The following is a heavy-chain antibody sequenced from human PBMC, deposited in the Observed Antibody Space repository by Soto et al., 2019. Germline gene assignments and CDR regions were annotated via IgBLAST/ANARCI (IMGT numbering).Heavy chain of an antibody. CDR1: VFSLSGYY. CDR2: INPNSGGT. D-gene: IGHD3-22*01. CDR3: ARGDSSGYCFDY. Sequence: SLEVSCLAYVFSLSGYYMHWVRQAPGQGLEWMGWINPNSGGTNYAQKFQGRVTMTRDTSISTAYMELSRLRSDDTAVYYCARGDSSGYCFDYWGQGTLVTVS. V-gene: IGHV1-2*02. J-gene: IGHJ4*02.